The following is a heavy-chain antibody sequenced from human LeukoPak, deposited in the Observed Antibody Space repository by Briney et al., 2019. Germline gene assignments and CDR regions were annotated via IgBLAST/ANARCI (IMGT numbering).Heavy chain of an antibody. CDR2: INHSGST. V-gene: IGHV4-34*01. D-gene: IGHD1-1*01. CDR1: GGSFSGYY. CDR3: ARGGNWNDVGY. Sequence: SETLSLTCAVYGGSFSGYYWSWIRPPPGKGLEWIGEINHSGSTNYNPSLKNRVTISVDTSKDQFSLRLSSVTAADTAVYYCARGGNWNDVGYWGQGTLVTVSS. J-gene: IGHJ4*02.